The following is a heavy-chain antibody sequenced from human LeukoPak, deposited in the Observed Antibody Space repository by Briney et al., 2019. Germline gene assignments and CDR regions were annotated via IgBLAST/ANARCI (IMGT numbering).Heavy chain of an antibody. CDR2: IYYSGST. CDR1: GGSISPYY. D-gene: IGHD6-13*01. V-gene: IGHV4-59*01. CDR3: ARGADSSSWYIFDY. J-gene: IGHJ4*02. Sequence: PSETLSLTCSVSGGSISPYYWSWIRQPPGKGLEWIGYIYYSGSTNYNPSLKSRVTISVDTSKNQFSLKLSSVTAADTAVYYCARGADSSSWYIFDYWGQGTLVTVSS.